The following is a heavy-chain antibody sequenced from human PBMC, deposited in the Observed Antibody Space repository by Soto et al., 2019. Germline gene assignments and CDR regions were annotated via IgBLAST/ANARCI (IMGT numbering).Heavy chain of an antibody. J-gene: IGHJ4*02. CDR3: TTERDY. Sequence: EVQLVESGGGLVQIGGSLKLSCATSGLNFRGSAMHWARQASGKGLEWVGRIRSRPHNYATTYAASVEGRFTISRDDSKNTVYLQMNGLKTDYTAMYYFTTERDYWGRGTLVTVSS. V-gene: IGHV3-73*02. CDR1: GLNFRGSA. CDR2: IRSRPHNYAT.